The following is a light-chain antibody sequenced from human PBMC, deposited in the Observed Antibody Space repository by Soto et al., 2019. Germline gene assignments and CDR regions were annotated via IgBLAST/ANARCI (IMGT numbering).Light chain of an antibody. CDR3: QQYGSVPLT. Sequence: EIVLTQSPGTLSLSPGERATLSCRASRSVSTSYLAWYQQKPGQAPRLLIYGASSRATGIPDRFSGNGSGADFTLTISRLEPEDFAVYYCQQYGSVPLTFGGGTKVEIK. CDR1: RSVSTSY. V-gene: IGKV3-20*01. J-gene: IGKJ4*01. CDR2: GAS.